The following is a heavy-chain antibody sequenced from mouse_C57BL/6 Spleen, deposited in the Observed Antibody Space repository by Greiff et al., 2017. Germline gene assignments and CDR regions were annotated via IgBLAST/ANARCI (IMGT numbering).Heavy chain of an antibody. CDR3: ARSSNYYGSRFAY. V-gene: IGHV5-17*01. D-gene: IGHD1-1*01. Sequence: DVKLVESGGGLVKPGGSLKLSCAASGFTFSDYGMHWVRQAPEKGLEWVAYISSGSSTIYYADTVKGRFTISRDNAKNTLFLQMTSLRSEDTAMYYCARSSNYYGSRFAYWGQGTLVTVSA. CDR2: ISSGSSTI. J-gene: IGHJ3*01. CDR1: GFTFSDYG.